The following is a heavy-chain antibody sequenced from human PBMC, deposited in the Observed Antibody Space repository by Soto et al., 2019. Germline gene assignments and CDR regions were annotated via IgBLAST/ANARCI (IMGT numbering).Heavy chain of an antibody. J-gene: IGHJ6*02. Sequence: PGGSLRLSCGVTGLNFDYFAMHWVRQAPGKGLVWVSRINSDGSSTSYADSVKGRFTISRDNAKNTLYLQMNSLRAEDTAVYYCARAGSIVGMDVWGQGTTVTVSS. CDR3: ARAGSIVGMDV. CDR2: INSDGSST. D-gene: IGHD2-15*01. V-gene: IGHV3-74*01. CDR1: GLNFDYFA.